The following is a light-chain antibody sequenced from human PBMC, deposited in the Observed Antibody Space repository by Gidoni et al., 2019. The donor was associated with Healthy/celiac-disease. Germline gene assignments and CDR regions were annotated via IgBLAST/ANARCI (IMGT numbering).Light chain of an antibody. CDR3: QQYGSSPWT. CDR1: QSVSSSY. J-gene: IGKJ1*01. Sequence: ELVLSQSPGTLSLSPGERATLSCRASQSVSSSYLDWYQQKPGQAPRLLIYGASSRATGIPERFSGSGSGTDFTLTISRLEAEDFAVYYCQQYGSSPWTFGQGTKVEIK. V-gene: IGKV3-20*01. CDR2: GAS.